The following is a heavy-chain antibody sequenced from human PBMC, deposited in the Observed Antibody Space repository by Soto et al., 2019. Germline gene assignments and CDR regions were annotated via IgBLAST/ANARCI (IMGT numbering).Heavy chain of an antibody. Sequence: DVHLLESGGGLVQPGGSLRLSCAASGFTFSSYAMGWVRQAPGEGLEWVSSIGGSGSYTYYADSVKGRFTISRDNFKSTLYLEMNTLRAQDTAVYYCAKDNLAPYSKASAIRFDPWGPGTLVTVSS. V-gene: IGHV3-23*01. J-gene: IGHJ5*02. CDR2: IGGSGSYT. D-gene: IGHD6-13*01. CDR1: GFTFSSYA. CDR3: AKDNLAPYSKASAIRFDP.